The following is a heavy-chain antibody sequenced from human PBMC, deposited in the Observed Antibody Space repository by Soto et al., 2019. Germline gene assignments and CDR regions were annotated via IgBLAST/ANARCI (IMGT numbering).Heavy chain of an antibody. Sequence: QVQLVQSGAEVKKPGSSVKVSCKASRGTFSSYAISWVRQAPGQGLEWMGGIIPIFGTANYAQKFQGRVTITADESTSTAYMELSILRSEDTAVYYCVCSWNYYYGMDVWGQGTTVTVSS. CDR3: VCSWNYYYGMDV. CDR2: IIPIFGTA. V-gene: IGHV1-69*01. D-gene: IGHD6-13*01. J-gene: IGHJ6*02. CDR1: RGTFSSYA.